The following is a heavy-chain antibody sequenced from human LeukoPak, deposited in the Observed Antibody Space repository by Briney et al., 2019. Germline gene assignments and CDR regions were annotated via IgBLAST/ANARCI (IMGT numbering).Heavy chain of an antibody. D-gene: IGHD3-22*01. J-gene: IGHJ6*02. CDR2: ISGSGGST. Sequence: GGSLRLSCAASGFTFSSYAMSWVRQAPGKGLEWVSAISGSGGSTYYADSVKGRFTISRDNSKNTLYLQMNSLRAEDTAVYYCAKANAEGLLHYYYYGMDVWGQGTTVTVSS. CDR1: GFTFSSYA. CDR3: AKANAEGLLHYYYYGMDV. V-gene: IGHV3-23*01.